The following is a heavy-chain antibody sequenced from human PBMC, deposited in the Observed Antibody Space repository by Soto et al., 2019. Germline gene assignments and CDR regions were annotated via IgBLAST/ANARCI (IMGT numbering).Heavy chain of an antibody. CDR1: GFTVSSNY. Sequence: GGSLRLSCAASGFTVSSNYMSWVRQAPGKGLEWVSVIYSGGSTYYADSVKGRFTISRHNSKNTLYLQMNSLRAEDTAVYYCARGCESGCDYYYYYMDVWGKGTTVTVSS. CDR3: ARGCESGCDYYYYYMDV. V-gene: IGHV3-53*04. CDR2: IYSGGST. D-gene: IGHD3-3*01. J-gene: IGHJ6*03.